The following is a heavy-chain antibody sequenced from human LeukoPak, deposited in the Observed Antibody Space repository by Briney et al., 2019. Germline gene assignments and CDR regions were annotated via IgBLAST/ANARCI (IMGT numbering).Heavy chain of an antibody. CDR2: IKQVGSEK. CDR1: GFAFSDYT. Sequence: PGGSLRLSRAASGFAFSDYTMNWLRPAPGKGLEWVANIKQVGSEKHYVDSVNGRFTISRDNAENSLYLQMNSLRAEDTAVYYCARDRVCSGGSCYSDYYYYGMDVWGQGTTVTVSS. D-gene: IGHD2-15*01. J-gene: IGHJ6*02. V-gene: IGHV3-7*01. CDR3: ARDRVCSGGSCYSDYYYYGMDV.